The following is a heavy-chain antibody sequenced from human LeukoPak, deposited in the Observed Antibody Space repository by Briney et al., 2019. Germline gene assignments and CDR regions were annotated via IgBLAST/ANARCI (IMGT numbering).Heavy chain of an antibody. CDR2: IYYSGST. CDR1: GGSISSYY. V-gene: IGHV4-59*01. Sequence: SETLSLTCTVSGGSISSYYWSWIRQPPGKGLEWIGYIYYSGSTNYNPSLKRRVTISVDTSKNQFSLKLSSVTAADTAVYYCARVHYYDSLNPLYYFDYWGQGTLVTVSS. CDR3: ARVHYYDSLNPLYYFDY. J-gene: IGHJ4*02. D-gene: IGHD3-22*01.